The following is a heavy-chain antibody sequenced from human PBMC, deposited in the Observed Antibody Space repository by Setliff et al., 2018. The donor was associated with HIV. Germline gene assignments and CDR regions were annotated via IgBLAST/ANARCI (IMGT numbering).Heavy chain of an antibody. D-gene: IGHD5-12*01. CDR2: IHYTGSN. CDR1: GGPITSGGHY. CDR3: ARGGNSRAAWFDS. Sequence: SETLSLTCSVSGGPITSGGHYWSWIRHLPGKGLEWIGYIHYTGSNFYNPSLTDRLTLSVDTSDNQFSLKLTSVTAADTAVYYCARGGNSRAAWFDSWGQGTLVTVSS. V-gene: IGHV4-31*02. J-gene: IGHJ5*01.